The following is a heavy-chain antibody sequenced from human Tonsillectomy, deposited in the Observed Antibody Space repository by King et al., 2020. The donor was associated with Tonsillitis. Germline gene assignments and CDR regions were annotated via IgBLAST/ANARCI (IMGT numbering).Heavy chain of an antibody. CDR3: ARMGYSYGERLDYYYGMDV. CDR1: GFTFSSYA. D-gene: IGHD5-18*01. J-gene: IGHJ6*02. Sequence: VQLVESGGGVVQPGRSLRLSCAASGFTFSSYAMHWVXQAPGKGLEWVAVVXYDGSNKYYADSVKGRFTISRDNSKNTLYVQMNSLRAEDTAVYYCARMGYSYGERLDYYYGMDVWGQGTTVTVSS. V-gene: IGHV3-30*04. CDR2: VXYDGSNK.